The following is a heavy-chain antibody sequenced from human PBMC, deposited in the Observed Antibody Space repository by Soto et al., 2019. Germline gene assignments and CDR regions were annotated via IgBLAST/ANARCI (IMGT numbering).Heavy chain of an antibody. J-gene: IGHJ4*02. CDR2: SIPVFGTA. V-gene: IGHV1-69*01. D-gene: IGHD6-13*01. CDR3: AIPLPKQQLVRGTFDH. CDR1: GGTFRNYA. Sequence: QVQLVQSGAEVKKPGSSVKLSCKTSGGTFRNYAINWVRQAPRQGLEWMGGSIPVFGTAIYAQTFQGRFTITAAESTSTAYMELSSLRSEETAVYYSAIPLPKQQLVRGTFDHWGQGTLVTVAS.